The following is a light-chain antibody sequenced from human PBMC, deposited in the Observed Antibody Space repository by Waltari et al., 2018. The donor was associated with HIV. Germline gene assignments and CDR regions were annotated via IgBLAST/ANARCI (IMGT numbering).Light chain of an antibody. CDR3: CSYAGSSTFEV. CDR1: SSDVGSFNL. Sequence: QPALTQPASVSGSPGQPIPISCTGTSSDVGSFNLSSWYQQHPGKAPKLMIYEVSKRPSGVSNRFSGSKSGNTASLTISGLQAEDEADYYCCSYAGSSTFEVFGGGTKLTVL. CDR2: EVS. J-gene: IGLJ2*01. V-gene: IGLV2-23*02.